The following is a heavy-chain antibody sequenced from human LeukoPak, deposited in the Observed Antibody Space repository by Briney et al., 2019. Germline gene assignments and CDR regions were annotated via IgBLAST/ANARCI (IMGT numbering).Heavy chain of an antibody. CDR3: ARDRTSLGYCSSTSCYLVFDY. J-gene: IGHJ4*02. V-gene: IGHV1-18*01. D-gene: IGHD2-2*01. Sequence: ASVKVSCKASGYTFTSYCISWVRQAPGQGLEWMGWISAYNGNTNYAQKLQGRVTMTTDTSTSTAYMELRSLRSDDTAVYYCARDRTSLGYCSSTSCYLVFDYWGQGTLVTVSS. CDR1: GYTFTSYC. CDR2: ISAYNGNT.